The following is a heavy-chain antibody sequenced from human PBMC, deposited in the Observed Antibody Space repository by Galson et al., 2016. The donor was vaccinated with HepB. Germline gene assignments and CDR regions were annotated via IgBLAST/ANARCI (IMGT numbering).Heavy chain of an antibody. D-gene: IGHD3-22*01. CDR2: IYWDGDK. Sequence: PALVKPTQTLTLTCTFSGFSLTTSGVGVGWIRQPPGKALEWLALIYWDGDKRYSPSLKTRLTITKDSSSNQVVLTMTNMDPVDTATYYCAHRRLYYESSGYYYDYYSGLDVWGQGTTVTVSS. J-gene: IGHJ6*02. CDR1: GFSLTTSGVG. V-gene: IGHV2-5*02. CDR3: AHRRLYYESSGYYYDYYSGLDV.